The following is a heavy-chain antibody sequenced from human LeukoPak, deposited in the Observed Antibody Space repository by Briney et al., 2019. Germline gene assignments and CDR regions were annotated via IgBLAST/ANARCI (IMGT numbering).Heavy chain of an antibody. CDR1: GFTFSSYS. V-gene: IGHV3-48*02. J-gene: IGHJ4*02. CDR3: ARDPGGYSYGKLDY. D-gene: IGHD5-18*01. CDR2: ISSSSSTI. Sequence: GGSLRLSCAASGFTFSSYSMNLVRQAPGKGLEWVSYISSSSSTIYYADSVKGRFTISRDNAKNSLYLQMNSLRDEDTAVYYCARDPGGYSYGKLDYWGQGTLVTVSS.